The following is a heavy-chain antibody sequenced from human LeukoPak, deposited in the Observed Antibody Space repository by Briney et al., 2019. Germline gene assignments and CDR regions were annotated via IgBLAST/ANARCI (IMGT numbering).Heavy chain of an antibody. V-gene: IGHV3-11*01. CDR2: ISSSGSTI. CDR3: ARDSDYYDSSGYSAQDV. D-gene: IGHD3-22*01. Sequence: GGSLRLSCAASGFTFSDYYMSWIRQAPGKGLEWVSYISSSGSTIYYADSVKGRFTISRDNAKDSLYLQMNSLRAEDTAVYYCARDSDYYDSSGYSAQDVWGQGTTVTVSS. J-gene: IGHJ6*02. CDR1: GFTFSDYY.